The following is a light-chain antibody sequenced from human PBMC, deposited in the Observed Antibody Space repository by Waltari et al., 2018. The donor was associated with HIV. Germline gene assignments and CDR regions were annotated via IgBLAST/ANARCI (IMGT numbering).Light chain of an antibody. Sequence: DIVLTQSPATLSLSPVERATPSCRASQSISIYVAWYQQKPGQAPRPLIYDASYRAAGVPTRFSGSGSGTDFTLTISSLEPEDFAVYYGQQGSTWLTFGGGTKVEIK. CDR1: QSISIY. V-gene: IGKV3-11*01. CDR3: QQGSTWLT. CDR2: DAS. J-gene: IGKJ4*01.